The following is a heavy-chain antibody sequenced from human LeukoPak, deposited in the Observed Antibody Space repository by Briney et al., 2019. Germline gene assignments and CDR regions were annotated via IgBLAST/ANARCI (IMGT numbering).Heavy chain of an antibody. J-gene: IGHJ6*02. CDR2: IWYDGSNK. CDR1: GFTFSSYG. CDR3: ARDNRHGSSLVRYYYGMDV. D-gene: IGHD6-13*01. Sequence: PGGSLRLSCAASGFTFSSYGMHWVRHAPGKGLEWVAVIWYDGSNKYYADPVKGRFTISRDNSKNTLYLQMNSLRAEDTAVYYCARDNRHGSSLVRYYYGMDVWGQGTTVTVSS. V-gene: IGHV3-33*01.